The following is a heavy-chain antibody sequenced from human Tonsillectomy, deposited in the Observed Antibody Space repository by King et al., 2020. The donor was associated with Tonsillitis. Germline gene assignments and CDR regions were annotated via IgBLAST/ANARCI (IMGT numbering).Heavy chain of an antibody. Sequence: VQLVESGGGLVKPGGSLTLSCTGSGFTFSGHSMNWVRQAPGKGLEWVAYITPTSSDIFYADSVKGRFTISRDNAKNLVLLQMNSLRDEDTAIYYCARDAPGDCRFWFDYWGQGTLVTASS. CDR1: GFTFSGHS. J-gene: IGHJ5*01. V-gene: IGHV3-48*02. CDR3: ARDAPGDCRFWFDY. CDR2: ITPTSSDI. D-gene: IGHD2-21*02.